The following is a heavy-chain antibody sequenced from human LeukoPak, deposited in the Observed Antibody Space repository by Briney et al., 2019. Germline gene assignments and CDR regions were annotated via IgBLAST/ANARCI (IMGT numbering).Heavy chain of an antibody. CDR2: IWYDGRNK. J-gene: IGHJ4*02. CDR1: GFEFSRYG. Sequence: GTSLSLSCAASGFEFSRYGMHWVRQAPGKGLEWVAIIWYDGRNKEYADSVRGRLTISRDNSRNTLYLHMNNLRADDTAVYYCARDQMVVVATPLDYWGKGTRVAVSS. CDR3: ARDQMVVVATPLDY. V-gene: IGHV3-33*01. D-gene: IGHD2-21*01.